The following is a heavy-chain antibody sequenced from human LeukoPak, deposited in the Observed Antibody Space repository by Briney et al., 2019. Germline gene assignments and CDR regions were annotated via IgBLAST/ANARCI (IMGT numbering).Heavy chain of an antibody. CDR3: ARGFGGSYSPFDY. D-gene: IGHD1-26*01. V-gene: IGHV4-59*01. CDR1: GGSISSYY. J-gene: IGHJ4*02. Sequence: PSETLSLTCTVSGGSISSYYWSWIRQPPGKGLEWIGYIYYSGSTNYNPSLKSRVTISVDTSKNQFSLKLSSVTAADTAVYYCARGFGGSYSPFDYWGQGTLVTVSS. CDR2: IYYSGST.